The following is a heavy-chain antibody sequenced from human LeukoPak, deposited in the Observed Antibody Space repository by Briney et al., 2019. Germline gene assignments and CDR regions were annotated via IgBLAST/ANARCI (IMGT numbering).Heavy chain of an antibody. CDR2: IYHSGST. J-gene: IGHJ5*02. CDR3: AREALYSGYGYNWFDP. D-gene: IGHD5-12*01. Sequence: PSETLSLTCTVSGGSISSGGYYWSWIRQPPGKGLEWIGYIYHSGSTYYNPSLKSRVTISVDRSKNQFSLKRSSVTAADTAVYYCAREALYSGYGYNWFDPWGQGTLVTVSS. CDR1: GGSISSGGYY. V-gene: IGHV4-30-2*01.